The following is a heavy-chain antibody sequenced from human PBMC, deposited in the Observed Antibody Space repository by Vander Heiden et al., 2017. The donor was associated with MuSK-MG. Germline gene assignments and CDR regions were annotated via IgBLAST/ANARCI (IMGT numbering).Heavy chain of an antibody. V-gene: IGHV1-46*01. Sequence: QVQLVQSGAEVKKPGASVKVSCKASGYTFTSYYMHWVRQAPGQGLEWMGIINPSGGSTSYAQKFQGRVTMTRDTSTSTVYMELSSLRSEDTAVYYCARGVGIRYPPYYMDVWGKGTTVTVSS. J-gene: IGHJ6*03. CDR2: INPSGGST. D-gene: IGHD3-9*01. CDR1: GYTFTSYY. CDR3: ARGVGIRYPPYYMDV.